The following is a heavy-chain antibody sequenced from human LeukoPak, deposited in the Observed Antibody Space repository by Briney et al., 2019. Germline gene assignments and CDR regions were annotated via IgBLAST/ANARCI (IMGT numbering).Heavy chain of an antibody. J-gene: IGHJ5*02. V-gene: IGHV4-61*02. CDR3: ARDSYDFWSGYPGWFDP. D-gene: IGHD3-3*01. Sequence: SETLSLTCTVSGGSISSGSYYWSWIRQPAGKGLEWIGRIYTSGSTNYNPSLKSRVTISVDTSKNQFSLKLSSVTAADTAVYYCARDSYDFWSGYPGWFDPWGQGSLVTVSS. CDR1: GGSISSGSYY. CDR2: IYTSGST.